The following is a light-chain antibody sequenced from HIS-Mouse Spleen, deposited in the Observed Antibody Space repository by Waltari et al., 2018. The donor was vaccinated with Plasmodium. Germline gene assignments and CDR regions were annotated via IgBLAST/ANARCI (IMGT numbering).Light chain of an antibody. V-gene: IGKV3-11*01. CDR3: QQRSNWPRVLT. CDR1: QSVISY. Sequence: EIVLTQSPATLSLSPGERATLSCRASQSVISYLAWYQQKPGQAPRLLIYDASNRATGIPARFSGSGSGTDFTLTISSLEPEDFAVYYCQQRSNWPRVLTFGGRTKVEIK. CDR2: DAS. J-gene: IGKJ4*01.